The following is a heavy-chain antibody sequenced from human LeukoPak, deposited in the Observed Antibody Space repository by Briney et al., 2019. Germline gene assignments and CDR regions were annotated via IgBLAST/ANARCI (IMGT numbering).Heavy chain of an antibody. CDR2: IIPYNGNT. D-gene: IGHD2-2*01. J-gene: IGHJ4*02. CDR3: ARDLYCSATSCPRLGLFDS. V-gene: IGHV1-18*01. CDR1: GFSFTSYA. Sequence: GASVKVSCKTSGFSFTSYAISWVRQAPGQGLEWMGWIIPYNGNTNYAQKLQGRVTMTTDTSTSTAYMELRSLTSDDTAVYYCARDLYCSATSCPRLGLFDSWGQGSLVTVTS.